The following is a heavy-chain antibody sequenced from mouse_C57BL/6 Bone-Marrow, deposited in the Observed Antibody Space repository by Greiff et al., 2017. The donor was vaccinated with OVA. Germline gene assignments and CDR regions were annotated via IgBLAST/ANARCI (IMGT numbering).Heavy chain of an antibody. Sequence: QVQLQQPGAELVMPGASVKLSCKASGYTFTSYWMHWVKQRPGQGLEWIGEIDPSDSYTNYNQKFKGKSTLTVDKSSSTAYMQLSSLTSEDSAVYYCARMCYAMDYWGPGTSVTVSS. J-gene: IGHJ4*01. CDR1: GYTFTSYW. CDR3: ARMCYAMDY. V-gene: IGHV1-69*01. CDR2: IDPSDSYT.